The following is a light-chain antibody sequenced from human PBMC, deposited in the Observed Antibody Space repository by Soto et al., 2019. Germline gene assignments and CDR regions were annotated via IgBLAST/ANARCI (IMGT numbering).Light chain of an antibody. CDR1: QSVLYSSNNKNY. J-gene: IGKJ2*01. CDR3: QQYYSTPPYT. V-gene: IGKV4-1*01. Sequence: DIVMTQSPDSLAVSLGERATINCKSSQSVLYSSNNKNYLAWYQQKPGQPPKLLIYWASTRESGVPDRFSGSGPGTDFTLTISSLQAEDVAVYDCQQYYSTPPYTFGQGTKLEIK. CDR2: WAS.